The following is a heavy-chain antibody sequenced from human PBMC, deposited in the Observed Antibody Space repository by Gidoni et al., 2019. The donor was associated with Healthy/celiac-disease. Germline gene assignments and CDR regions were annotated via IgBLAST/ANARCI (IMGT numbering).Heavy chain of an antibody. Sequence: EVQLVESGGGLVKPGGSLRLSCAASGSTFSSYSMNWVRQAPGKGLEWVSSISSSSSYIYYADSVKGRFTISRDNAKNSLYLQMNSLRAEDTAVYYCAREGAVAGGAFDIWGQGTMVTVSS. CDR1: GSTFSSYS. J-gene: IGHJ3*02. V-gene: IGHV3-21*01. CDR3: AREGAVAGGAFDI. D-gene: IGHD6-19*01. CDR2: ISSSSSYI.